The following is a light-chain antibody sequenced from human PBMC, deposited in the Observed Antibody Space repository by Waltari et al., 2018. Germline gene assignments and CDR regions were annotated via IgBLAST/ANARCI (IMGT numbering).Light chain of an antibody. V-gene: IGKV3-20*01. CDR1: QSVSSSY. J-gene: IGKJ1*01. Sequence: EMVLTQSPGTLSLSQGEGATLSCRASQSVSSSYLAWYQKKPGQAPRLLIYGASSRATGIPDRFSGSGSGTDFTLTISRLELEDFAVYYCQQYGSSPPWTFGQGTKVEIK. CDR2: GAS. CDR3: QQYGSSPPWT.